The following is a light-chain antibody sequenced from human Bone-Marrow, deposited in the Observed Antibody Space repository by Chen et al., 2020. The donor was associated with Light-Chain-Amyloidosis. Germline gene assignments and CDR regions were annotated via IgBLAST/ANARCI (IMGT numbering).Light chain of an antibody. CDR1: SSDVGGYYY. Sequence: QSALTQPASVSASPGQSITIYCTGSSSDVGGYYYVSWYQQHPCKALKLLIYDVRIRPSGVSQRFAGSTAGNTASMVISGLLTEEEAAYYCSSYTSSSAPVVFGGGTKLTVL. V-gene: IGLV2-14*03. J-gene: IGLJ2*01. CDR2: DVR. CDR3: SSYTSSSAPVV.